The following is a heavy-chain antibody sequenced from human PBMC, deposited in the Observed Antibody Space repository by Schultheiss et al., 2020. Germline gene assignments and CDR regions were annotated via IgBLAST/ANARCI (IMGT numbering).Heavy chain of an antibody. CDR1: GGSISSSNW. CDR3: AIYSYGFDYFDY. Sequence: SATLSLTCAVSGGSISSSNWWSWVRQPPGKGLEWIGSIYYSGSTYYNPSLKSRVTISVDTSKNQFSLKLSSVTAADTAVYYCAIYSYGFDYFDYWGQGTLVTVYS. J-gene: IGHJ4*02. CDR2: IYYSGST. V-gene: IGHV4-4*02. D-gene: IGHD5-18*01.